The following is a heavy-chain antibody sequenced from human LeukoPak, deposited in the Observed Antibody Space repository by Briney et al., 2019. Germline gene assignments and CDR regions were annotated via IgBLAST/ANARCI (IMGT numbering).Heavy chain of an antibody. J-gene: IGHJ5*02. CDR2: INHSGST. CDR3: ARDSGT. Sequence: SETLSLTCAVYGGSFSGYYWSWIRQPPGKGLEWIGEINHSGSTNYNPSLKSRVTISVDTSKNQFPLKLSSVTAADTAVYYCARDSGTWGQGTLVTVSS. D-gene: IGHD1-26*01. CDR1: GGSFSGYY. V-gene: IGHV4-34*01.